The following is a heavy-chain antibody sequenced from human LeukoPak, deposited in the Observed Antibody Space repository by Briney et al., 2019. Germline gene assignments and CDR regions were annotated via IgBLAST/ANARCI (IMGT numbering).Heavy chain of an antibody. CDR2: IYHLGAT. CDR1: GGSISSSNW. D-gene: IGHD3-10*01. CDR3: ARSDYYGSGSLNYYYYYYMDV. J-gene: IGHJ6*03. V-gene: IGHV4-4*02. Sequence: SETLSLTCAVSGGSISSSNWWSWVRQPPGKGLEWIGDIYHLGATNYNPSLNSRVTISVDKSKNQFSLKLSSVTAADTAVYYCARSDYYGSGSLNYYYYYYMDVWGKGTTVTISS.